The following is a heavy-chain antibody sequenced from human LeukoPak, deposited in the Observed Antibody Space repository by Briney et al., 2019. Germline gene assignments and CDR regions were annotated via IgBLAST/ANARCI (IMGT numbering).Heavy chain of an antibody. CDR1: GYTLTELS. Sequence: GASVKVSCKVSGYTLTELSMHWVRQAPGKGLEWMGGFDPEDGETIYAQKFQGRVTITADESTSTAYMELSSLRSEDTAVYYCARASYSGYDPNWFDPWGQGTLVTVSS. J-gene: IGHJ5*02. CDR3: ARASYSGYDPNWFDP. V-gene: IGHV1-24*01. D-gene: IGHD5-12*01. CDR2: FDPEDGET.